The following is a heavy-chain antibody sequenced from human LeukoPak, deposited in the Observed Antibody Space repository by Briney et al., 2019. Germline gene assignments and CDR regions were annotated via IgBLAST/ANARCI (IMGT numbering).Heavy chain of an antibody. Sequence: GGSLRLSCATSGFTFSSYSMNRVGQAPGKGLEWVSSISSSSSYIYYADSVKGRFTISRDNAKNSLYLQMNSLRAEDTAVYYCARETDYYGSGARIDYWGQGTLVTVSS. CDR2: ISSSSSYI. CDR1: GFTFSSYS. D-gene: IGHD3-10*01. V-gene: IGHV3-21*01. J-gene: IGHJ4*02. CDR3: ARETDYYGSGARIDY.